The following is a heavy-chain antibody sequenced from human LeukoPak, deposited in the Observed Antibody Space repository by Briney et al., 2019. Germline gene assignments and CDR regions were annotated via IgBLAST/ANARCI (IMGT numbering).Heavy chain of an antibody. D-gene: IGHD3-10*01. CDR2: INHSGST. Sequence: SETLSLTCAVYGGSFSGYYWSWIRQPPGKGLEWIGEINHSGSTNYNPSLKSRVTISVDTSKNQFSLKLSSVTAADTAVYYCARGERFIRGWGQGTLVTVSS. V-gene: IGHV4-34*01. J-gene: IGHJ4*02. CDR1: GGSFSGYY. CDR3: ARGERFIRG.